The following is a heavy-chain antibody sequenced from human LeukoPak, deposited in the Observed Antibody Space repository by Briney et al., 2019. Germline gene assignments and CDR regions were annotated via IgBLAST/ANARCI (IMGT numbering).Heavy chain of an antibody. D-gene: IGHD2-15*01. CDR1: SASISSRNCY. Sequence: SETLSITCTVSSASISSRNCYWGWIRQSPGKGLEWIGYIYHSGSTYHNPSLKSRATISVDRPKNQFSLKLSSVTAADTAVYYCARVAGYCSGGSCPQNWVRTYYFDYWGQGTLVTVSS. CDR3: ARVAGYCSGGSCPQNWVRTYYFDY. CDR2: IYHSGST. V-gene: IGHV4-39*07. J-gene: IGHJ4*02.